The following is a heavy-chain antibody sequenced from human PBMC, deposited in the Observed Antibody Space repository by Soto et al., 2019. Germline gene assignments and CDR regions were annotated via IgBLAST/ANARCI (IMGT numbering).Heavy chain of an antibody. V-gene: IGHV3-23*01. D-gene: IGHD3-22*01. CDR1: GFNFRSYA. CDR2: ISGRGYMT. J-gene: IGHJ2*01. Sequence: EMQLLESGGRLVPPGGCLRLACAASGFNFRSYAMNWVRQVPGKGLDWVSGISGRGYMTFYADSVKGRFTISRDHSKTTVFLPMNSLTPEDTAISYCAKDLGFSGYEFDWYFDLWGRGTLVTVSS. CDR3: AKDLGFSGYEFDWYFDL.